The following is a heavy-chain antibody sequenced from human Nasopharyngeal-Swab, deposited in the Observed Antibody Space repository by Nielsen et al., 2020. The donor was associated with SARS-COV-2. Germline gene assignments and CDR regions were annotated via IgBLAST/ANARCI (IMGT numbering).Heavy chain of an antibody. J-gene: IGHJ4*02. D-gene: IGHD4-17*01. CDR1: GFTFSSYG. CDR2: IWYDGSNK. Sequence: GESLKISCAASGFTFSSYGMHWVRQAPGKGLEWVAVIWYDGSNKYYVDSVKGRFTISRDNAKNSLYLQMNSLRAEDTAVYYCARARTEYGDYADYFDYWGQGTLVTVSS. CDR3: ARARTEYGDYADYFDY. V-gene: IGHV3-33*01.